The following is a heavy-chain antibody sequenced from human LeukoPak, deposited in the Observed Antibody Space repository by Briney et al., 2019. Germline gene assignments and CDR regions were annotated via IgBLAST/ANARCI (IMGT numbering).Heavy chain of an antibody. Sequence: GGSLRLSCAASGFTFSSYWMSWVRQAPGKGLEWVANIKQDGSEKYYVDSVKGRFTISRDNSKNTLYLQMNSLRAEDTAVYYCAKVRVVDAFDIWGQGTMVTVSS. D-gene: IGHD3-3*01. V-gene: IGHV3-7*03. CDR2: IKQDGSEK. CDR1: GFTFSSYW. J-gene: IGHJ3*02. CDR3: AKVRVVDAFDI.